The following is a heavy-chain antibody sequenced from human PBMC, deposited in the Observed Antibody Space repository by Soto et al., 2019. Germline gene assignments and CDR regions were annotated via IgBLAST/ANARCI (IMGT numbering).Heavy chain of an antibody. V-gene: IGHV3-33*01. CDR2: IWHDGSNK. CDR3: ARVNYDFWSGYYSPAATDV. Sequence: PGGSLRLSCAASGFTFSSYGMHWVRQAPGKGLEWVAVIWHDGSNKYYADSVKGRFTISRDNSKNTLYLQMNSLRAEDTAVYYCARVNYDFWSGYYSPAATDVWGQGTTVTGSS. J-gene: IGHJ6*02. CDR1: GFTFSSYG. D-gene: IGHD3-3*01.